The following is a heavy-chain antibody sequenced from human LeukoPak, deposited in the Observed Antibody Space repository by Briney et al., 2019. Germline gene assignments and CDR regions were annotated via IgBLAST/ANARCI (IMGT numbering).Heavy chain of an antibody. CDR3: AREFNTVGNFDY. CDR1: GFRFNNYG. J-gene: IGHJ4*02. CDR2: ARYDGSDK. Sequence: PGGSLRLSCAASGFRFNNYGMYWVRQAPGKGLEWVAFARYDGSDKYYGDSVKGRFTISRDNAKNSLYLQMNSLRAEDTAVYYCAREFNTVGNFDYWGQGTLVTVSS. D-gene: IGHD3-10*01. V-gene: IGHV3-30*02.